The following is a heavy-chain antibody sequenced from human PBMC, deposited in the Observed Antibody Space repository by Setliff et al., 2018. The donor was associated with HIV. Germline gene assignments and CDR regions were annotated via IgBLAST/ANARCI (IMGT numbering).Heavy chain of an antibody. V-gene: IGHV3-74*01. Sequence: GGSLRLSCSASGFTFSSYWMHWVRQVPGKGLVWVSRINSDGSRTDYADSVKGRFTMSRDNAKDTLYLQMNSLRAEDTAVYYCARGYGSVDYWGQGTLVTVSS. CDR2: INSDGSRT. CDR3: ARGYGSVDY. J-gene: IGHJ4*02. CDR1: GFTFSSYW. D-gene: IGHD3-16*01.